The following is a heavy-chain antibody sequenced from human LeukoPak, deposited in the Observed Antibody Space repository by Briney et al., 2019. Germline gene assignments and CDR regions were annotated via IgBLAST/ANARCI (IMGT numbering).Heavy chain of an antibody. CDR3: ARDTYGDGDY. CDR2: INEDSRGK. D-gene: IGHD2-8*01. V-gene: IGHV3-7*01. J-gene: IGHJ4*02. CDR1: GFTFSNYW. Sequence: HPGGSLRLSCGASGFTFSNYWMTWVRQAPGKGLEWVANINEDSRGKNYVDSVKGRFTIFRDNTDNSLYLQMNSLRAEDTAVYYCARDTYGDGDYWGQGTLVTVTT.